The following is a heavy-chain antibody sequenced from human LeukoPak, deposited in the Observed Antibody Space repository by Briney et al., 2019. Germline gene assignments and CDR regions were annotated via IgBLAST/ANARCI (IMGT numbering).Heavy chain of an antibody. CDR1: GYSISSGYY. CDR2: IYHSGST. V-gene: IGHV4-38-2*02. Sequence: NASETLSLTCTVSGYSISSGYYWGWIRQPPGKGLEWIGGIYHSGSTYYNPSLKSRVTISVDTSKNQFSLKLSSVTAADTAVYYCAREGITMIKAPVAFDIWGQGTMVTVSS. D-gene: IGHD3-22*01. CDR3: AREGITMIKAPVAFDI. J-gene: IGHJ3*02.